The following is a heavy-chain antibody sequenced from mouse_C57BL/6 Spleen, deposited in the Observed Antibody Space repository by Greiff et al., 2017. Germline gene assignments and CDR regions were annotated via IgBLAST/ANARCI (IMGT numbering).Heavy chain of an antibody. Sequence: VKVVESGPELVKPGASVKISCKASGYAFSSSWMNWVKQRPGKGLEWIGRIYPGDGDTNYNGKFKGKATLTADKSSSTAYMQLSSLTSEDSAVYFCARGGDGRRFAYWGQGTLVTVSA. V-gene: IGHV1-82*01. CDR3: ARGGDGRRFAY. D-gene: IGHD1-2*01. J-gene: IGHJ3*01. CDR1: GYAFSSSW. CDR2: IYPGDGDT.